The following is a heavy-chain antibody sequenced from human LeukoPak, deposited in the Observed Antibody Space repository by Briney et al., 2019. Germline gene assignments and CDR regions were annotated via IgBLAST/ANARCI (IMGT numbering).Heavy chain of an antibody. CDR3: ARGGGGLQH. J-gene: IGHJ1*01. Sequence: ASVKVSCKASGYTFTGYYMHWVRQAPGQGLEWMGWIDPNSGGTNYAQKFQGRVTMTRDTPISTAYMELSSLMSDDTAIYYCARGGGGLQHWGQGTLVTVSS. CDR1: GYTFTGYY. D-gene: IGHD2-15*01. V-gene: IGHV1-2*02. CDR2: IDPNSGGT.